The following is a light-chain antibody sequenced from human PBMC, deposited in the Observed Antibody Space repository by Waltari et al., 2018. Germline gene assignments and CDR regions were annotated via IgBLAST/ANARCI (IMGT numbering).Light chain of an antibody. J-gene: IGLJ1*01. CDR2: EIN. V-gene: IGLV2-23*02. CDR3: CSFTNSRNFDV. CDR1: SGEVGSHDL. Sequence: QSALTQPASVSGSPGQSITISCTGTSGEVGSHDLFSWYQQHPGKAPKLIIYEINKRPSGVSNRFSGSKSGKTASLTISGLQAEDEADYYCCSFTNSRNFDVFGTGTKVTVL.